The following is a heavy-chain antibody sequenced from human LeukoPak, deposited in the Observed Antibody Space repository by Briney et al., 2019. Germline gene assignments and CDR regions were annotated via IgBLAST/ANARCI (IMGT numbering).Heavy chain of an antibody. J-gene: IGHJ4*02. CDR1: GYTFTSYE. D-gene: IGHD3-22*01. Sequence: ASVKVSCMASGYTFTSYEINWVRQATGQGLEWMGWMNPDSGDTAYAQKFQGRITMTRTTSISTAYLDLSGLRSEDTAVYYCARGLGTYDSSELTWPMISFWGQGTLVTVSS. CDR3: ARGLGTYDSSELTWPMISF. CDR2: MNPDSGDT. V-gene: IGHV1-8*01.